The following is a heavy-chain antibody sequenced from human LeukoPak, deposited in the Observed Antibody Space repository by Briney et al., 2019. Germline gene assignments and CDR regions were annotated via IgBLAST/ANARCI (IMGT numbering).Heavy chain of an antibody. CDR1: GYTFTSYG. J-gene: IGHJ4*02. CDR2: INPNSGGT. D-gene: IGHD4-17*01. V-gene: IGHV1-2*02. Sequence: ASVKVSCKASGYTFTSYGISWVRQAPGQGLEWMGWINPNSGGTNYAQKFQGRVTMTRDTSISTAYMELSRLRSDDTAVYYCARYYGDYVDYWGQGTLVTVSS. CDR3: ARYYGDYVDY.